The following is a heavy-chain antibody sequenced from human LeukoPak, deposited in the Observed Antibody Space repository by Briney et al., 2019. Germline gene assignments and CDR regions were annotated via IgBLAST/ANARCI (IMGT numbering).Heavy chain of an antibody. CDR2: ISSSGSTI. Sequence: GGSLRLSCAASGFTFSSYEMNWVRQAPGKGREWVSYISSSGSTIYYADSVKGRFTISRDNAKNSLYLQMNSLRAEDTAVYYCARGVRLGGDYWGQGTLVTVSS. CDR1: GFTFSSYE. J-gene: IGHJ4*02. D-gene: IGHD3-16*01. V-gene: IGHV3-48*03. CDR3: ARGVRLGGDY.